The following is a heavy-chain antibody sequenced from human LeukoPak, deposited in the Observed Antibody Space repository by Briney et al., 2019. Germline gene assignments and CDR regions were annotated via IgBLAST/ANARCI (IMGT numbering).Heavy chain of an antibody. Sequence: SETLSLTCTVSGGSISTCSWNWIRQSPGQGLEWVGYIKNNGGNYNNPSLKSRVTISLDTSKNQFSLKLTSVTAADTAVYYCARDAGGTWFDPWGQGTLVTVSS. CDR3: ARDAGGTWFDP. J-gene: IGHJ5*02. CDR2: IKNNGGN. CDR1: GGSISTCS. V-gene: IGHV4-59*01.